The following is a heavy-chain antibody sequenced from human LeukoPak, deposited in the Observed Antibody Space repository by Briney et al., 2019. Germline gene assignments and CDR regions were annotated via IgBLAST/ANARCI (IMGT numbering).Heavy chain of an antibody. Sequence: GGSLRLSCAASGFTFSNFWMHWVRRAPGRGPVWVSRINTDGNITTYADSVKGRFTISRDNAKNALHLQMNTLRAEDTAVYYCARDGTYSSSSFDYWGQGTLVTVSS. D-gene: IGHD6-6*01. CDR1: GFTFSNFW. CDR3: ARDGTYSSSSFDY. V-gene: IGHV3-74*01. CDR2: INTDGNIT. J-gene: IGHJ4*02.